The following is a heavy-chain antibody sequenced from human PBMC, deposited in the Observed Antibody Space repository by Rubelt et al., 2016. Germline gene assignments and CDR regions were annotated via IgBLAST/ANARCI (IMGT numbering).Heavy chain of an antibody. Sequence: QLQLQESGPGLVKPSETLSLTCTVSGRSISSTSYYWVWIRQPPGKGLEWVSYISGSGDNIYYADSVKGRFTVSRDNAKNSLYLQMNSLRAEDTAVYYCAREAVTTCYWGQGTLVTVSS. D-gene: IGHD4-17*01. CDR2: ISGSGDNI. CDR3: AREAVTTCY. V-gene: IGHV3-11*01. CDR1: GRSISSTSYY. J-gene: IGHJ4*02.